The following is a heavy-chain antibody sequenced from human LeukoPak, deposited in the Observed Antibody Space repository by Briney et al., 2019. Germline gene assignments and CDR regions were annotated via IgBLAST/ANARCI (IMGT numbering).Heavy chain of an antibody. V-gene: IGHV4-59*01. Sequence: SETLSLTCTVSGGSISSYYWSWIRQPPGKGLEWIGYIYYSGSASYNPSLKSRVTISVDTSKNQFSLKLSSVTAADTAVYYCARGNPTTVTSNYYYGMDVWGQGTTVTVSS. CDR2: IYYSGSA. D-gene: IGHD4-17*01. J-gene: IGHJ6*02. CDR1: GGSISSYY. CDR3: ARGNPTTVTSNYYYGMDV.